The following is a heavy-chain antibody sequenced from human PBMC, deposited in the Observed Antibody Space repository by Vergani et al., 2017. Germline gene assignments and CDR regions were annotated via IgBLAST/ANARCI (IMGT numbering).Heavy chain of an antibody. V-gene: IGHV4-30-2*01. J-gene: IGHJ4*02. D-gene: IGHD3-3*01. CDR3: ARGGWDFWSGYFDY. Sequence: QLQLQESGSGLVKPSQTLSLTCAVSGGSISSGGYSWSWIRQPPGKGLEWIGYIYHSGSTYYNPSLKSRVPISVDRSKNQFSLKLSSVTAADTAVYYCARGGWDFWSGYFDYWGQGTLVTVSS. CDR2: IYHSGST. CDR1: GGSISSGGYS.